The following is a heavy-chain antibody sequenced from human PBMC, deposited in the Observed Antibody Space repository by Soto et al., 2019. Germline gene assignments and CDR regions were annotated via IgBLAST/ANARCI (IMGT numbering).Heavy chain of an antibody. J-gene: IGHJ4*02. Sequence: QGQLQQSGPGLVKPSQTLSLTCAISGASVSSNRAVWNWIRQSPSRSLEWMGRKYYRTKGYTDYAVSVKSRITLPPDISNSQVSLHLTSVTPDDTAVYFCVILLGNTSLASWGQGTLVSVSS. CDR3: VILLGNTSLAS. D-gene: IGHD3-16*02. CDR2: KYYRTKGYT. V-gene: IGHV6-1*01. CDR1: GASVSSNRAV.